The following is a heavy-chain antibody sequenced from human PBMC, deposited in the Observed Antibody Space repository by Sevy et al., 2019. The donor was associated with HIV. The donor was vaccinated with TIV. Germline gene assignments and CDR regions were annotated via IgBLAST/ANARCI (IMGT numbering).Heavy chain of an antibody. V-gene: IGHV4-39*01. CDR2: IYYSGST. CDR1: GGSISSNNYY. D-gene: IGHD1-1*01. J-gene: IGHJ6*02. CDR3: ARQSVDEWLQLHGMDV. Sequence: SETLSLTCTVFGGSISSNNYYWGWIRQPPGKGLEWIGSIYYSGSTYYNPSLKSRVTISVDTSKNQFSLKLSSVTAADTAVYYCARQSVDEWLQLHGMDVWGQGTTVTVSS.